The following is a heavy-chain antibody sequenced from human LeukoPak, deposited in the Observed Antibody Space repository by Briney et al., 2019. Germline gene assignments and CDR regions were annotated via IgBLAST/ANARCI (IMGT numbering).Heavy chain of an antibody. D-gene: IGHD3-3*01. V-gene: IGHV4-34*01. J-gene: IGHJ4*02. CDR2: INHSGST. CDR3: ARAAGYDFWSGYSPFDY. Sequence: PSETLSLTCAVYGGSFSGYYWSWIRQPPGKGLEWIGEINHSGSTNYNPSLKSRVTISVDTSKNQFSLKLGSVTAADTAVYYCARAAGYDFWSGYSPFDYWGQGTLVTVSS. CDR1: GGSFSGYY.